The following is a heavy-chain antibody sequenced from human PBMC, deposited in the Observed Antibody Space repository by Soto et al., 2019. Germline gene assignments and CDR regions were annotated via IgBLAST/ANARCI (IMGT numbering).Heavy chain of an antibody. J-gene: IGHJ4*02. CDR3: AIRNSSGYYPQGY. CDR1: GGSFSGYY. D-gene: IGHD3-22*01. CDR2: INHSGST. Sequence: TSETLSLTCAVYGGSFSGYYWSWIRQPPGKGLEWIGEINHSGSTNYNPSLKSRVTISVDTSKNQFSLKLSSVTAADTAAYYCAIRNSSGYYPQGYWGQGTLVTVSS. V-gene: IGHV4-34*01.